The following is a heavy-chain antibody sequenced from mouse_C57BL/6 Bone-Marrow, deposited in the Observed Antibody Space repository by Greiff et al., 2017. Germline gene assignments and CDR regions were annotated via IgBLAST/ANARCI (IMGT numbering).Heavy chain of an antibody. J-gene: IGHJ1*03. Sequence: EVKLMESGGGLVQPGGSMKLSCVASGFTFSNYWMNWVRQSPEKGLEWVAQIRLKSDNYATHYAESVKGRLTISRDDSKSSVYQQMNNLRAEDIGIYYCTEGHWYFDVWGTGTTATVSS. CDR1: GFTFSNYW. CDR2: IRLKSDNYAT. CDR3: TEGHWYFDV. V-gene: IGHV6-3*01.